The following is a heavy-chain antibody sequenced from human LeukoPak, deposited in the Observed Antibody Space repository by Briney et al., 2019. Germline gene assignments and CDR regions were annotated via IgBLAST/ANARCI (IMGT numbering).Heavy chain of an antibody. V-gene: IGHV1-69*04. CDR2: IIPTLGIA. D-gene: IGHD1-26*01. Sequence: ASVKVSCKASGGTFSSYTISWVRQAPGQGLEWMGRIIPTLGIANYAQKFQGRVTITADKSTSTAYMGLSSLRSEDTAVYYCARDVGASDYWGQGTLVTVSS. CDR3: ARDVGASDY. J-gene: IGHJ4*02. CDR1: GGTFSSYT.